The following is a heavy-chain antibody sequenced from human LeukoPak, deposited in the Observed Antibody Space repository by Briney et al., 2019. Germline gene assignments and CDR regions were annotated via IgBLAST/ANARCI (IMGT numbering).Heavy chain of an antibody. D-gene: IGHD6-13*01. CDR1: GFSFRAYY. CDR3: VRGAAAADC. V-gene: IGHV3-74*01. J-gene: IGHJ4*02. CDR2: INSDGSST. Sequence: GGSLRLSCAASGFSFRAYYMHWVRQDPGKGRVWVSRINSDGSSTTSADSVKGRFTISRDNAKNTLYLQVNSLRAEGMSVYQCVRGAAAADCWGQGTLVTVSS.